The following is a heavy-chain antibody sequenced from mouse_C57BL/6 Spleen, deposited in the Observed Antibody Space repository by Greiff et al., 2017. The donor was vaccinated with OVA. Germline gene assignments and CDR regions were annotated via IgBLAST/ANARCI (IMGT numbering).Heavy chain of an antibody. J-gene: IGHJ2*01. CDR3: ARGDYVSPFDY. CDR1: GYTFTDYE. V-gene: IGHV1-15*01. Sequence: VQLQQSGAELVRPGASLTLSCTASGYTFTDYEMHWVTQTPVHGLEWIGAIDHKTGGTAYNQKFKGKVILTTDKSSSTVYMELHSLTSEDSAGYYCARGDYVSPFDYWGQGTTLTVSS. CDR2: IDHKTGGT. D-gene: IGHD1-1*01.